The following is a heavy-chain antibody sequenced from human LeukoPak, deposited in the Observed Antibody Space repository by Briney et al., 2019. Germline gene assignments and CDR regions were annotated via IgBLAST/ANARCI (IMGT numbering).Heavy chain of an antibody. Sequence: GGSLRLSCAASGFTFSNYAMSWVRQAPRKGLEWVSGISGSGDNTYYADSVKGRFTVSRDNSKNTLYVQMSSLRAEDTAVYYCAKSTYRTTVTTALFDYWGQGTLVTVSS. CDR3: AKSTYRTTVTTALFDY. D-gene: IGHD4-17*01. V-gene: IGHV3-23*01. CDR2: ISGSGDNT. J-gene: IGHJ4*02. CDR1: GFTFSNYA.